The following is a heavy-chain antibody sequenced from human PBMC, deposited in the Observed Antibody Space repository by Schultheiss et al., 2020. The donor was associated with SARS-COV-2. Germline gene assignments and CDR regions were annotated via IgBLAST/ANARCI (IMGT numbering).Heavy chain of an antibody. J-gene: IGHJ6*03. CDR1: GGSISSSNW. CDR3: ARHKRTTGTTYYYYYMDV. V-gene: IGHV4-4*02. Sequence: SETLSLTCAVSGGSISSSNWWSWVRQPPGKGLEWIGEIYHSGSTYYNPSLKSRVTMSVDTSKNQVSLKLSSVTAADTAVYYCARHKRTTGTTYYYYYMDVWGKGTTVTVSS. CDR2: IYHSGST. D-gene: IGHD1-1*01.